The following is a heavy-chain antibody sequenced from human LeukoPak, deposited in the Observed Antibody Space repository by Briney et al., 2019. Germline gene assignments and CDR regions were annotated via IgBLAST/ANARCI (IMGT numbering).Heavy chain of an antibody. J-gene: IGHJ4*02. D-gene: IGHD2-2*01. Sequence: SETLSLTCTVSGGSISSSSYYWGWIRQPPGKGLEWIGSIYYSGSTYYNPSLKSRVTISVDTSKNQFSLKLSSVTAADTAVYYCARKPIVVVPAASFDYWGQGTLVTVSS. CDR3: ARKPIVVVPAASFDY. V-gene: IGHV4-39*01. CDR2: IYYSGST. CDR1: GGSISSSSYY.